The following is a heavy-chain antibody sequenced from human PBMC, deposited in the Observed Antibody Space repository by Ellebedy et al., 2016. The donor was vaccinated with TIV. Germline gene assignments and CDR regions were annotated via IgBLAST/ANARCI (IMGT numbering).Heavy chain of an antibody. D-gene: IGHD2-2*01. Sequence: GESLKISXAGSGFTFSNYWMSWVRQAPGKGPEWVANTEEDGSGKYYLDAVKGRFTISRDNAKNSLYLQMNNLRAEDTAVYYCAREGVPRADAFDIWGQGTMVIVSS. CDR2: TEEDGSGK. CDR1: GFTFSNYW. J-gene: IGHJ3*02. V-gene: IGHV3-7*01. CDR3: AREGVPRADAFDI.